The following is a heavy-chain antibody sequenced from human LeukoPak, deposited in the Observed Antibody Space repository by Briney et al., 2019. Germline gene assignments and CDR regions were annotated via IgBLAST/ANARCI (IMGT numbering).Heavy chain of an antibody. CDR2: IRSKAYRGTT. D-gene: IGHD5-18*01. Sequence: GGSLRLSCTTSGFNFGDHAMTWVRQAPGKGLEWVGFIRSKAYRGTTEYAASVKGRFTISRDDSKSVVYLQMNSLKSEDTAVYYCSRGPIQLRVHHGVDVWGQGTTVTVSS. CDR1: GFNFGDHA. CDR3: SRGPIQLRVHHGVDV. V-gene: IGHV3-49*04. J-gene: IGHJ6*02.